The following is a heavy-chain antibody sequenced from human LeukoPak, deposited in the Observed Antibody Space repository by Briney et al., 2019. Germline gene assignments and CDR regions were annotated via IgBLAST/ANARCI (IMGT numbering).Heavy chain of an antibody. V-gene: IGHV4-34*01. CDR3: ALEGTGYYFDY. Sequence: PSETLSLTCAVYGGSFSGYYWSWIRQPPGKGLEWIGEINHSGSTNYNPSLKSRVTISVDTSKNQFSLKLSSVTAADTAVYYCALEGTGYYFDYWGQGTLVTVSS. D-gene: IGHD1-1*01. CDR1: GGSFSGYY. J-gene: IGHJ4*02. CDR2: INHSGST.